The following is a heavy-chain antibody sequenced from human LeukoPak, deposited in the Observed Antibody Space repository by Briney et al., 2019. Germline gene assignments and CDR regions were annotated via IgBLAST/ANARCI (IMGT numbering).Heavy chain of an antibody. CDR2: IWCDGSNK. V-gene: IGHV3-33*06. Sequence: GGSLRLSCAASGFTFSSYGMHWVRQAPGKGLEWVSVIWCDGSNKYYADSVKGRFTISRDNSKNTLYLQMNSLRAEETAVYYCAKPSTIFGVVIAGSIDYWGQGTLVTVSS. D-gene: IGHD3-3*01. CDR1: GFTFSSYG. CDR3: AKPSTIFGVVIAGSIDY. J-gene: IGHJ4*02.